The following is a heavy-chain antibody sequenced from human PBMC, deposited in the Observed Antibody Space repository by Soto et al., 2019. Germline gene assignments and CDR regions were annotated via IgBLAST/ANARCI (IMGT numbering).Heavy chain of an antibody. CDR3: AREFAPGSPNYDY. V-gene: IGHV3-23*01. J-gene: IGHJ4*02. Sequence: GGSLRLSCAASGFTFCNYAMSWVRPVPGKGLEWVSTFTRSGNTYYADSVKGRFAIYRDNSKNTLYLQMDSLRAEDTAVYYCAREFAPGSPNYDYWGLGTLVTVSS. CDR2: FTRSGNT. D-gene: IGHD3-10*01. CDR1: GFTFCNYA.